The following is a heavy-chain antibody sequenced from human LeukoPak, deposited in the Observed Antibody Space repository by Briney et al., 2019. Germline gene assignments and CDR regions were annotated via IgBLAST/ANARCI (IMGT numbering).Heavy chain of an antibody. CDR3: AKLGGYDILTGDAFDI. V-gene: IGHV5-51*01. CDR2: IYPADSDT. D-gene: IGHD3-9*01. Sequence: GESLKISCKGSGYRFTSYWIGWVRQMPGKGLEWMGIIYPADSDTRYSPSFQGQVTISADKSISTAYLQWSSLKASDTAMYYCAKLGGYDILTGDAFDIWGQGTMVTVSS. CDR1: GYRFTSYW. J-gene: IGHJ3*02.